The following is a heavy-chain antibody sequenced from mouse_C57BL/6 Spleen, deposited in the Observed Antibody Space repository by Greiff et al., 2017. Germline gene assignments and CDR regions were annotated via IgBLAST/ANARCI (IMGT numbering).Heavy chain of an antibody. V-gene: IGHV1-69*01. J-gene: IGHJ2*01. D-gene: IGHD3-3*01. CDR1: GYTFTSYW. CDR2: IDPSDSYT. CDR3: ASEGGTGDY. Sequence: QVQLQQPGAELVMPGASVKLSCKASGYTFTSYWMHWVQQRPGQGLEWIGEIDPSDSYTNYNQKFKGKSTLTVDKSSSTAYMQLSSLTSEDSAVYCYASEGGTGDYWGQGTTLTVSS.